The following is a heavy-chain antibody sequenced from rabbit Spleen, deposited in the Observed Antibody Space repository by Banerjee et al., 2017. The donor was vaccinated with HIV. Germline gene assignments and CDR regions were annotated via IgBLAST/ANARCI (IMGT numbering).Heavy chain of an antibody. CDR1: GFSFSSRYY. Sequence: QSLEESGGDLVKPEGSLTLTCTASGFSFSSRYYMCWVRQAPGKGLEWIGCIDTGNGNTDYASWAKGRFTISKTSSTTVTLQMTSLTAADTATYFCARGIWFSGAVGDGFDPWGPGTLVTVS. CDR3: ARGIWFSGAVGDGFDP. CDR2: IDTGNGNT. J-gene: IGHJ2*01. D-gene: IGHD1-1*01. V-gene: IGHV1S40*01.